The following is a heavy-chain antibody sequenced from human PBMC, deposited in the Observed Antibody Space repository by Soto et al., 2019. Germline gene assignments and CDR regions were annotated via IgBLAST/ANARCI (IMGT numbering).Heavy chain of an antibody. CDR3: ARDDYNDGGNNWFDP. J-gene: IGHJ5*02. V-gene: IGHV4-4*07. CDR2: MYTKERT. Sequence: QVQLQQSGPGLVKASETLSLTCAVSGGSISNYYWSWIRQHAGKRLEGFGRMYTKERTNYNLSFKCRVTMSVDTCKHQFVLKLNAVPAADTPGYYGARDDYNDGGNNWFDPWGQGTLVTVSS. CDR1: GGSISNYY. D-gene: IGHD3-22*01.